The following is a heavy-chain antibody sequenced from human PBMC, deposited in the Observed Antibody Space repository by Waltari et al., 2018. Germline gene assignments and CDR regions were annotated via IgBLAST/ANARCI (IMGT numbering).Heavy chain of an antibody. CDR1: GGSISSSSYY. Sequence: QLQLQESGPGLVKPSETLSLTCTVSGGSISSSSYYWGWIRQPPGKGLEWIGSIYYSGSTYYNPSLKSRVTISVDTSKNQFSLKLSSVTAADTAVYYCASLYYDILTGSGWFDPWGQGTLVTVSS. D-gene: IGHD3-9*01. J-gene: IGHJ5*02. V-gene: IGHV4-39*01. CDR2: IYYSGST. CDR3: ASLYYDILTGSGWFDP.